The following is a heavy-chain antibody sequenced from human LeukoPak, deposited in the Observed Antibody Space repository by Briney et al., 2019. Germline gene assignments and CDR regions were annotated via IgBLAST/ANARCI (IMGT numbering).Heavy chain of an antibody. CDR2: INHSGST. CDR1: GGSFSGYY. Sequence: SETLSLTCAVYGGSFSGYYWSWIRQPLGKGLEWIGEINHSGSTNYNPSLKSRVTISVDTSKNQFSLKLCSVTAADTAVYYCARGAGRGGRYSQAFYIWGQGTMVTVSS. J-gene: IGHJ3*02. CDR3: ARGAGRGGRYSQAFYI. D-gene: IGHD1-26*01. V-gene: IGHV4-34*01.